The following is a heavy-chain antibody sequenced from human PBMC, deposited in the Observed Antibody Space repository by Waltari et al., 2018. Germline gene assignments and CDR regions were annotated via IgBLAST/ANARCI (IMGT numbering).Heavy chain of an antibody. CDR1: GGSFSGYY. V-gene: IGHV4-34*01. D-gene: IGHD3-22*01. J-gene: IGHJ5*01. CDR2: INRSGST. Sequence: QVQLQQWGAGLLKPSETLSLTCAVYGGSFSGYYWSWLRQPPGKGLGGIGEINRSGSTNYNPSLKSRVTISVDTSKNQFSLKLSAVTAADTAVYDCARVTITMIESEDWFDSWGQGTLVTVSS. CDR3: ARVTITMIESEDWFDS.